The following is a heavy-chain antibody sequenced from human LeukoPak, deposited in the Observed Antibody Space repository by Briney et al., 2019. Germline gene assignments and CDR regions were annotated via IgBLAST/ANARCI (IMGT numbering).Heavy chain of an antibody. V-gene: IGHV5-51*01. CDR3: ARRDGYGAYDI. D-gene: IGHD5-24*01. CDR1: GYSFTSYW. J-gene: IGHJ3*02. Sequence: GESLKISCKGSGYSFTSYWIGWVRQMPGKGLEWMGIIYPGDSDTRYSPSFEGQVTISADKSIGTAYLQWSSLKVSDTAVYYCARRDGYGAYDIWGQGTMVTVSS. CDR2: IYPGDSDT.